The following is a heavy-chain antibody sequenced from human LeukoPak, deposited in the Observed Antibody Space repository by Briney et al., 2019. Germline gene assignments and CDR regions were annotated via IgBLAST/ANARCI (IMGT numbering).Heavy chain of an antibody. CDR3: ARGLVGATLYFDY. V-gene: IGHV3-66*01. CDR2: IYSDGTT. J-gene: IGHJ4*02. D-gene: IGHD1-26*01. CDR1: GFTVITNY. Sequence: GGSLRLSCAASGFTVITNYMSWVRQAPGKGLEWVSVIYSDGTTHYADSVKGRFTISRDNSKNTLYLQMNSLRAEDTAVYYCARGLVGATLYFDYWGQGTLVTVSS.